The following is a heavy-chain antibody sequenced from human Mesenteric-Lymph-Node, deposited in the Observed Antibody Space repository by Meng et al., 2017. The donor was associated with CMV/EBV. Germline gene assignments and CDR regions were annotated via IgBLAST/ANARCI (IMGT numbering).Heavy chain of an antibody. D-gene: IGHD3-9*01. CDR2: IIPVLDTA. CDR3: ARAGNYDILTRYIRDNRFDP. CDR1: FSSYV. J-gene: IGHJ5*02. Sequence: FSSYVITWVRQAPGQGLEWMGGIIPVLDTAYYAQKFQGRVTITADKSTNTAYMELSSLRSEDTAVYYCARAGNYDILTRYIRDNRFDPWGQGTLVTVSS. V-gene: IGHV1-69*06.